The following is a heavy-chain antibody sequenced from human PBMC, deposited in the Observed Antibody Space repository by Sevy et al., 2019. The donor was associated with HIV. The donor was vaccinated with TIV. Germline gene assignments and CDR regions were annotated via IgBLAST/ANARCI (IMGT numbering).Heavy chain of an antibody. Sequence: GGSLRLSCGASGFIFNSYWMTWVRQAPGKGLEWVATIKQDGSEKYYVDSVKGRFTISRDNVKNSVPLHMSSLRVEDTAMYYCARDYSWGQGTQVTVSS. CDR3: ARDYS. CDR2: IKQDGSEK. J-gene: IGHJ4*02. CDR1: GFIFNSYW. V-gene: IGHV3-7*01.